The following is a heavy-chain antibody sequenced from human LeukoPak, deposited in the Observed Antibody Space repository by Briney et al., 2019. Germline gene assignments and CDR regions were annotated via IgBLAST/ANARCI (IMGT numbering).Heavy chain of an antibody. J-gene: IGHJ3*02. CDR2: IYTSGST. V-gene: IGHV4-61*02. CDR3: ARRRPPSGFDI. D-gene: IGHD6-19*01. Sequence: SETLSLTCSVSGDSIRSGTYYWSWIRQPAGKGLEWIGRIYTSGSTSYNPSLKSRVTISVDTSKNQFSLKLTSVTAADTAVYYCARRRPPSGFDIWGQGTMVTVSS. CDR1: GDSIRSGTYY.